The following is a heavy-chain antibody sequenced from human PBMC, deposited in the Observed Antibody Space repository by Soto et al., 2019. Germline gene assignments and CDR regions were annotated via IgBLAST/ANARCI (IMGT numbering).Heavy chain of an antibody. D-gene: IGHD3-22*01. CDR3: ARANEDYYDSSNWFDP. CDR2: IYYSGST. CDR1: GYSISHYD. J-gene: IGHJ5*02. Sequence: PSETLSLTCIVSGYSISHYDWTWIRQPPGKGLEWIGYIYYSGSTNYNPSLKSRVTISVDTSKNQFSLKLSSVTAADTAVYYCARANEDYYDSSNWFDPWGQGTLVTVSS. V-gene: IGHV4-59*01.